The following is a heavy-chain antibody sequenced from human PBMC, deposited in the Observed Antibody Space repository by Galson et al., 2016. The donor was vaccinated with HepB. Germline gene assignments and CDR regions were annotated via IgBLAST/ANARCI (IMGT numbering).Heavy chain of an antibody. CDR2: IKEDGSEM. V-gene: IGHV3-7*01. D-gene: IGHD6-6*01. Sequence: SLRLSCAASGFPYRNYAMSWVRQAPGKGLEWVANIKEDGSEMFRVESVRGRFILSRDNTKNSLHLRMDSLRVDDTAVYYCARFVEPDSSFDFWGQGTLVTVSS. CDR1: GFPYRNYA. CDR3: ARFVEPDSSFDF. J-gene: IGHJ4*02.